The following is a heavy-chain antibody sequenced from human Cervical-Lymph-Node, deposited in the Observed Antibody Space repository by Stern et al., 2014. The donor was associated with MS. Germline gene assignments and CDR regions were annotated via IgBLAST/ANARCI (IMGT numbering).Heavy chain of an antibody. Sequence: QLQLQESGPGLVKPSETLSLTCSVSGGYIRLSSYYWGWIRQPPGKGLEWIGSVYYNGHTSYNPSLKSRVTISVDTSKNPFSLQLGSVTAADTAVYYCARRELDGGYDWRYNWFDPWGQGTLVTVSS. V-gene: IGHV4-39*01. J-gene: IGHJ5*02. CDR3: ARRELDGGYDWRYNWFDP. CDR2: VYYNGHT. CDR1: GGYIRLSSYY. D-gene: IGHD5-12*01.